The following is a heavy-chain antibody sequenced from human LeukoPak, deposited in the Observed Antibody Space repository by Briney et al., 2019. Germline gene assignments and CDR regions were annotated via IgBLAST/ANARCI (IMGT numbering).Heavy chain of an antibody. CDR1: GGSISSYY. Sequence: SETLSLTCSVSGGSISSYYWNWIRQPPGKGLDWIGYIYYSGSTSYNPSLKSRVTISVDTSKNQFSLRLSSVTAADTAVYYCAATKTRAYGFGPDEYFQHWGQGTLVTVSS. V-gene: IGHV4-59*08. CDR2: IYYSGST. J-gene: IGHJ1*01. CDR3: AATKTRAYGFGPDEYFQH. D-gene: IGHD3-16*01.